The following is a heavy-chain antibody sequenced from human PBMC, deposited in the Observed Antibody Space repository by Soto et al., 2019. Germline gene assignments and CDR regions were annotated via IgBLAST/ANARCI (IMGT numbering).Heavy chain of an antibody. CDR3: ARGAATKVVVVMDDAFEI. D-gene: IGHD3-22*01. CDR1: GATLNTFINYG. J-gene: IGHJ3*02. Sequence: QVQLVQSGAEVKKPGSSVRVSCKASGATLNTFINYGITWVRQAPGQGLEWMGGIIPVFGAANYAQKFQGSVTICAAESRRAGFMERSSLRAEDTAVYYCARGAATKVVVVMDDAFEIWGQGTMVTVSS. V-gene: IGHV1-69*12. CDR2: IIPVFGAA.